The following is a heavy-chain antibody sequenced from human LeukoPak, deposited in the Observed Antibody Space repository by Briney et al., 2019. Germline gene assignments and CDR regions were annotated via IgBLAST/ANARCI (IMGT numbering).Heavy chain of an antibody. D-gene: IGHD4-17*01. CDR1: GGSISSYC. CDR2: IYYSGST. CDR3: AREGDYSAFDI. V-gene: IGHV4-59*01. J-gene: IGHJ3*02. Sequence: SETLSLTCTVSGGSISSYCWSWIRQPPGKGLEWIGYIYYSGSTNYNPSLKSRVTISVDTSKNQFSLKLSSVTAADTAVYYCAREGDYSAFDIWGQGTMVTVSS.